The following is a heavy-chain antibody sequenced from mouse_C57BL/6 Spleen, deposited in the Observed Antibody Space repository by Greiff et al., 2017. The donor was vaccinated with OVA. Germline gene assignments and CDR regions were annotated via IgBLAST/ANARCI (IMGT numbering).Heavy chain of an antibody. Sequence: QVQLQQPGAELVRPGSSVKLSCKASGYTFTSYWMHWVKQRPIQGLEWIGNIDPSDSETHYTQKFKDKATLTVDKSSSTAYMQLSSLTSEDSAVDYCARSVGYYGSSYDYFDYWGQGTTLTVSS. D-gene: IGHD1-1*01. J-gene: IGHJ2*01. V-gene: IGHV1-52*01. CDR2: IDPSDSET. CDR1: GYTFTSYW. CDR3: ARSVGYYGSSYDYFDY.